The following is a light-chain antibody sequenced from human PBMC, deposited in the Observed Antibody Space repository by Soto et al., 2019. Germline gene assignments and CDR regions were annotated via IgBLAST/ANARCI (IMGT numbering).Light chain of an antibody. Sequence: DIQMTQSPSTLSASVGDRVTITCRASEKINKWLAWYQQKPGKAHKLLIYAASGLPSGVQSRFSGSGSGTDFTLTIRSLQPEDFATYYCKQANSFPLTFGGGTKVDIK. CDR1: EKINKW. V-gene: IGKV1-12*01. CDR3: KQANSFPLT. J-gene: IGKJ4*01. CDR2: AAS.